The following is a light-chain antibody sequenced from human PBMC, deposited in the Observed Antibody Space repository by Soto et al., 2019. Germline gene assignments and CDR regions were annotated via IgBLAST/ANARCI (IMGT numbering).Light chain of an antibody. CDR3: CSYAGTYTFYV. Sequence: QSALTQPRSVSGSPGQSVTICCTGTSSDVGGYDYVSWYQQHPGKAPKLMIYDVTKRPSGVPDRFSGSRSGNTASLTISGLQAEDDADYYCCSYAGTYTFYVFGTGTKVTVL. CDR1: SSDVGGYDY. J-gene: IGLJ1*01. V-gene: IGLV2-11*01. CDR2: DVT.